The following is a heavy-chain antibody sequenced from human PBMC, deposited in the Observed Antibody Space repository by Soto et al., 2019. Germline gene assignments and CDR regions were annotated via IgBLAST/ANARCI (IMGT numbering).Heavy chain of an antibody. CDR1: GGSISRGGYS. Sequence: SETLSLTCAVSGGSISRGGYSWSWIRQPPGKGLEWIGYISQSGSTYYNPSLKSRVTISVDTSKNQFSLKLSSVTAADTAVYYCARQKGYTMVRGVIFAFDIWGQGTMVTVSS. CDR3: ARQKGYTMVRGVIFAFDI. J-gene: IGHJ3*02. V-gene: IGHV4-30-2*03. CDR2: ISQSGST. D-gene: IGHD3-10*01.